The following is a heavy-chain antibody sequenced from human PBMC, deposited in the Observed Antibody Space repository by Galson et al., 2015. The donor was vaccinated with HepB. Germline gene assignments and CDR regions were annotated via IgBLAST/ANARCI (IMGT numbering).Heavy chain of an antibody. J-gene: IGHJ4*02. V-gene: IGHV3-30*18. CDR1: GFTFSSYG. CDR2: ISYVESNK. D-gene: IGHD5-24*01. Sequence: SLRLSCAASGFTFSSYGMHWVRQAPGKGLEWVAVISYVESNKYYADSVKGRFTISRDNSKNTLSLQMNSLRAEDTAVYYCAKAWLQFSLPTMYFDYWGQGTLVTVSS. CDR3: AKAWLQFSLPTMYFDY.